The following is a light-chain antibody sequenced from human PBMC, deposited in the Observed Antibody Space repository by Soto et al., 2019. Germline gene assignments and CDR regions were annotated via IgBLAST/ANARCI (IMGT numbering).Light chain of an antibody. CDR2: RDS. Sequence: SYELTQALSVSVARGQTARILCGGNNIEIKIVHWYQQKPGQATVVVIYRDSNRPSGIPERFSGSNSGSTATLTISRAQAGDEADYYCQVWDDGTVLFGGGTKLTVL. CDR1: NIEIKI. J-gene: IGLJ2*01. V-gene: IGLV3-9*01. CDR3: QVWDDGTVL.